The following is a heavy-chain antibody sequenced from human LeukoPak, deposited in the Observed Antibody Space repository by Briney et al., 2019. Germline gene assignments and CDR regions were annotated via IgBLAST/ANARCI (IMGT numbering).Heavy chain of an antibody. CDR1: GFTFSSYA. CDR3: ARGGSYYWFDP. D-gene: IGHD1-26*01. Sequence: GGSLRLSCAAFGFTFSSYAMHWVRQAPGKGLEWVAVISYDGSNKYYADSVKGRFTISRDNSKNTLYLQMNSLRAEDTAVYYCARGGSYYWFDPWGQGTLVTVSS. CDR2: ISYDGSNK. J-gene: IGHJ5*02. V-gene: IGHV3-30-3*01.